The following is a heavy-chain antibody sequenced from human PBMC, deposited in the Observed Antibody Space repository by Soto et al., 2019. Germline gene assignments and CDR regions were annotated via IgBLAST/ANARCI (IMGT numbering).Heavy chain of an antibody. V-gene: IGHV1-18*01. J-gene: IGHJ4*02. CDR3: ARVYRITMVRGELSEY. Sequence: QVQLVQSGAEVKKPGASAKVSCKASGYTFTSYGISWVRQAPGQGLEWMGWISAYNGNTNYAQKLQGRVTMTTDTSKSTAYMELRSLRSDDTAVYYCARVYRITMVRGELSEYWGQGTLVTVSS. CDR1: GYTFTSYG. D-gene: IGHD3-10*01. CDR2: ISAYNGNT.